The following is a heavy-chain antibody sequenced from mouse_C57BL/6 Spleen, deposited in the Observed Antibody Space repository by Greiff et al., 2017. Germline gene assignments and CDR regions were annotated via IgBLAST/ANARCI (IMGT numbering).Heavy chain of an antibody. CDR3: TRSKLRGYYAMDY. V-gene: IGHV1-15*01. CDR2: IDPETGGT. CDR1: GYTFTDYE. Sequence: QVQLQQSGAELVRPGASVTLSCKASGYTFTDYEMHWVKQTPVHGLEWIGAIDPETGGTAYNQKFKGKAILTADKSSSTAYMELRSLTSEDSAVYYCTRSKLRGYYAMDYWGQGTSVTVSS. D-gene: IGHD1-1*01. J-gene: IGHJ4*01.